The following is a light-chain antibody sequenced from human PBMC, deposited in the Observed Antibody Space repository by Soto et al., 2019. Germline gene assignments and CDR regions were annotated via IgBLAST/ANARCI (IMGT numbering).Light chain of an antibody. Sequence: EIVLTQSPGTLSLSPGERATLSCRASQSVSSRFLAWYQQRPGQAPRLLIYGASSRATGIPDRFSVSGSGTDFTLTISRLEPEDFAVYYCQQYGSSSTFGQGTKLEIK. V-gene: IGKV3-20*01. CDR2: GAS. CDR3: QQYGSSST. J-gene: IGKJ2*01. CDR1: QSVSSRF.